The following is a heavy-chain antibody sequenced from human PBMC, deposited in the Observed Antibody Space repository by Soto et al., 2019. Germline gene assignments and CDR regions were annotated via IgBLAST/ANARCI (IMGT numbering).Heavy chain of an antibody. J-gene: IGHJ5*02. CDR2: FYSGST. D-gene: IGHD6-13*01. CDR3: ATTRGIAVGGSFDH. Sequence: QVQLQESGPGLVKPSETLSLTCIVSGASISSRSSYWGWIRQPPGKGLEWVGTFYSGSTYNNPSLKSRVTMSVYTSTNQFSLKLSSVAAEDTAIYYCATTRGIAVGGSFDHWGQGTLVTVS. CDR1: GASISSRSSY. V-gene: IGHV4-39*01.